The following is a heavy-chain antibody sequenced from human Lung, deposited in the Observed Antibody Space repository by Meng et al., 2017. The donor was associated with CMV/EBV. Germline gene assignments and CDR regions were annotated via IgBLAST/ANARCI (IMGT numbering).Heavy chain of an antibody. Sequence: GGSXTLXCAASGFTFSTYAMNWVRQAPGKGLEWVSSISGSTSSDTHYADSVGGRFTISRDNSKNTLFLHLSSLRVEDTAIYYCARALRGYAYPRDAFGVWXQGKXVTVSS. CDR3: ARALRGYAYPRDAFGV. CDR1: GFTFSTYA. D-gene: IGHD5-18*01. V-gene: IGHV3-23*01. J-gene: IGHJ3*01. CDR2: ISGSTSSDT.